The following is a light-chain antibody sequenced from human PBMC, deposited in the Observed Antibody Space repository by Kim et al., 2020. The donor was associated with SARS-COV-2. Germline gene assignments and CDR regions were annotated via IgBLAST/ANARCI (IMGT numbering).Light chain of an antibody. CDR3: QSYDSRV. V-gene: IGLV6-57*02. CDR2: EDN. Sequence: NFMLTQPHSVSESPGKTVTISCTGSSGSIASNYVQWYQQRPGSAPTTVIYEDNQRPSGVPDRFSGSIDSSSNSASLTISGLKTEDEADYYCQSYDSRVFGVGTQLTVL. J-gene: IGLJ3*02. CDR1: SGSIASNY.